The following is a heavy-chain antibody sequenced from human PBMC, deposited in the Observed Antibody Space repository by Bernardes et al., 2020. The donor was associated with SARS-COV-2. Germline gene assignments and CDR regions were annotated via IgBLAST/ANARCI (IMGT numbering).Heavy chain of an antibody. CDR1: AFSFTNDC. CDR3: ARLYGSSQDFWGGSYYGMDV. D-gene: IGHD3-3*01. V-gene: IGHV5-51*01. CDR2: IYPGNSDC. J-gene: IGHJ6*02. Sequence: APFKIPSKVAAFSFTNDCCVGRVRHLPGKGLEWLGIIYPGNSDCRYSSSFNGHFTVSADRSINTAYLQWISLKVSDTAMYYCARLYGSSQDFWGGSYYGMDVWGQGTTVTVSS.